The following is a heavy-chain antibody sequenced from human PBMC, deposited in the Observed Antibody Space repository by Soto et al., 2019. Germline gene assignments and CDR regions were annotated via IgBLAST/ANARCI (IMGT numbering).Heavy chain of an antibody. V-gene: IGHV1-8*01. CDR3: VRGGGYYDLLTGYDF. CDR2: MNPNTVNT. CDR1: GYIFTSYD. D-gene: IGHD3-9*01. Sequence: ASVKVSCKASGYIFTSYDINWVRQATGQGLEWMGWMNPNTVNTDYAQNFRGRVTMTRNISIRTAYMELSSLRSEDTAVYYCVRGGGYYDLLTGYDFWGQGTLVTVSS. J-gene: IGHJ4*02.